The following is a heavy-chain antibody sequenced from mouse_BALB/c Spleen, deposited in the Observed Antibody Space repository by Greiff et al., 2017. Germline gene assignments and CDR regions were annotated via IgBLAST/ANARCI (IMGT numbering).Heavy chain of an antibody. D-gene: IGHD2-1*01. CDR1: GYTFTSYV. CDR3: ARGYGNYEATWFAY. CDR2: INPYNDGT. Sequence: VQLQQSGPELVKPGASVKMSCKASGYTFTSYVMHWVKQRPGQGLRWIGYINPYNDGTKYNEKFKGKATLTSDKSSSTAYMELSSLTSEDSAVYYCARGYGNYEATWFAYWGQGTLVTVSA. J-gene: IGHJ3*01. V-gene: IGHV1-14*01.